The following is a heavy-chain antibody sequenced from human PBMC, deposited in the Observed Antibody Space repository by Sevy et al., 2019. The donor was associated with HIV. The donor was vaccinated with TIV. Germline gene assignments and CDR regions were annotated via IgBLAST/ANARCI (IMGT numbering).Heavy chain of an antibody. CDR1: GGSISSTNW. J-gene: IGHJ3*01. D-gene: IGHD6-19*01. V-gene: IGHV4-4*02. CDR2: IYHSGIT. CDR3: ARYNSGLHPPRDGFDV. Sequence: SETLSLTCVVSGGSISSTNWWSWVRQPPGKGLEWIGEIYHSGITNYNPSFKSRVTISVDESRNQFSLRLNSVTAADTAMYYCARYNSGLHPPRDGFDVWGQGTMVTVSS.